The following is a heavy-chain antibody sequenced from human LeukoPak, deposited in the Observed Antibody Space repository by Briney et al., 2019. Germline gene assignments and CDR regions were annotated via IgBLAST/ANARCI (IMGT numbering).Heavy chain of an antibody. CDR2: ISRSGSAI. J-gene: IGHJ3*02. Sequence: PGGCLSLSCAASVFTFSSYEMNWVRQAPRRGVEWVSYISRSGSAIYNGDSVKGRCTITRDNANNSLYLQMNSLRAEDTAVYYCARDGDSGDPASFDIWGHGTMVTVSS. CDR1: VFTFSSYE. CDR3: ARDGDSGDPASFDI. V-gene: IGHV3-48*03. D-gene: IGHD5-12*01.